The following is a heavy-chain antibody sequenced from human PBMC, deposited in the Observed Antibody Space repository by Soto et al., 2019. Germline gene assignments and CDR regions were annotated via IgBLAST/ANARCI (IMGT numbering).Heavy chain of an antibody. V-gene: IGHV4-4*02. CDR2: IYHSGST. CDR3: ARAPYSGSFYYFDY. Sequence: SETLSLTCAVSGGSISSSNWWSWVRQPPGKGLEWIGEIYHSGSTNYNPSLKSRVTISVDKSKNQFSLKLSSVTAADTAVYYCARAPYSGSFYYFDYWGQGTLVTVSS. CDR1: GGSISSSNW. J-gene: IGHJ4*02. D-gene: IGHD1-26*01.